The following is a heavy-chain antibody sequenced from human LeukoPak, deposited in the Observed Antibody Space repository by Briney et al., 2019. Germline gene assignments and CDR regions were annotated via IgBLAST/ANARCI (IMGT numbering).Heavy chain of an antibody. D-gene: IGHD1-26*01. CDR3: ARDTGSYYFDY. V-gene: IGHV3-64*01. Sequence: PWGSLRLSCAASGFTFSSYAMHWGRQAPGKGLEYVSAISSNGGSTYYANSVKGRFTISRDNSKNTLYLQMGSLKAEDMAVYYCARDTGSYYFDYWGQGTLVTVSS. CDR2: ISSNGGST. J-gene: IGHJ4*02. CDR1: GFTFSSYA.